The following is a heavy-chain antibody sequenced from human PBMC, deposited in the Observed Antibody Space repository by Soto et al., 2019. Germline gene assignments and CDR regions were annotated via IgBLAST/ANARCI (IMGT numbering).Heavy chain of an antibody. D-gene: IGHD5-18*01. J-gene: IGHJ6*03. CDR3: ARVVDTVLFKSSIQNDFMYL. CDR2: ISAYNGNT. V-gene: IGHV1-18*01. Sequence: ASVKVSCKASGYTFTSSGISWVRQSPVQGLEWMGWISAYNGNTNYAQKLQGRVTMTTDTSTSTAYMELRSLRSDDTAVYYCARVVDTVLFKSSIQNDFMYLWSKGT. CDR1: GYTFTSSG.